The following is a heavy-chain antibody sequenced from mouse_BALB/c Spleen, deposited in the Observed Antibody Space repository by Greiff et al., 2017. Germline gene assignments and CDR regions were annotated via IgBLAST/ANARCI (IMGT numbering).Heavy chain of an antibody. CDR3: ARRATSITTADAMDY. CDR1: GFSLSTSGMG. D-gene: IGHD1-2*01. J-gene: IGHJ4*01. Sequence: QVTLKVSGPGILQPSQTLSLTCSFSGFSLSTSGMGVSWIRQPSGKGLEWLAHIYWDDDKRYNPSLKSRLTISKDTSSNQVFLKITSVDTADTATYYCARRATSITTADAMDYWGQGTSVTVSS. CDR2: IYWDDDK. V-gene: IGHV8-12*01.